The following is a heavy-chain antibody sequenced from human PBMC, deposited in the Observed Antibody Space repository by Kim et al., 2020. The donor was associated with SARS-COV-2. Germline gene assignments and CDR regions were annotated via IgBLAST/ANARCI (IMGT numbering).Heavy chain of an antibody. CDR3: AKEKSRGEPLDY. Sequence: YYADSVKGRFTISRDNSKNTLYLQMNSLRAEDTAVYYCAKEKSRGEPLDYWGQGTLVTVSS. J-gene: IGHJ4*02. V-gene: IGHV3-23*01. D-gene: IGHD3-10*01.